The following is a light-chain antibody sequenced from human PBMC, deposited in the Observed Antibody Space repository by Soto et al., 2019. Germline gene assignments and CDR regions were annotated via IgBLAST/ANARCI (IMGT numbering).Light chain of an antibody. J-gene: IGKJ1*01. Sequence: EIVLTQSPGTLSLSPGERATLSCRASQSVRGNLAWYQQKPGQAPRLLIYGASSRATGIPDRFSGSASGTGFTLTIDNLQPEDSATYFCQQAYTFPWTFGQGTKVDIK. CDR1: QSVRGN. CDR3: QQAYTFPWT. V-gene: IGKV3-20*01. CDR2: GAS.